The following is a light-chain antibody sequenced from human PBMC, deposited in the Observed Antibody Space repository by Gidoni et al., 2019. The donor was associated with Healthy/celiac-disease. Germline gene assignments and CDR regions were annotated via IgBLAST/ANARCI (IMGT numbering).Light chain of an antibody. J-gene: IGKJ3*01. V-gene: IGKV1-39*01. CDR3: QQSYSTPRFT. CDR1: QSISSY. CDR2: AAS. Sequence: IQMTHSPSSLSASVGDRVTITCRESQSISSYLNWYQQKPGKAPKILIYAASSLQRGGPSRFSSSGSGTDYTLTISSLQPEDVATYYCQQSYSTPRFTFGPXTKVDIK.